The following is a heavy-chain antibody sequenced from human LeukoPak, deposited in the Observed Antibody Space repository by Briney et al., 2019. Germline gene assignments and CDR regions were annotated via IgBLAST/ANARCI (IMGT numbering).Heavy chain of an antibody. D-gene: IGHD3-16*01. CDR3: ARLGDTVIDY. CDR1: GGSISSGSYY. J-gene: IGHJ4*02. Sequence: SQTLSLTCTVSGGSISSGSYYWRWIRQPAGKGLEWIGHIYTSGSTNYNPSLKSRVTISVDTSKNQFSLNLSSVTAADTAVYYCARLGDTVIDYWGQGTLVTVSS. CDR2: IYTSGST. V-gene: IGHV4-61*09.